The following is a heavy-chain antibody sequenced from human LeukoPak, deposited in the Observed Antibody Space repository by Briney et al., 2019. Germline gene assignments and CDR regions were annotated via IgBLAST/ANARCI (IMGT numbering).Heavy chain of an antibody. J-gene: IGHJ6*03. CDR3: AKDRAAVPIAAAGPGVYMDV. CDR2: ISDRGDSS. Sequence: GGSLGLSCAASGFTFSTYAMNWLRQAPGKGLEWVSGISDRGDSSRYADSVKGRFTISRDSSNNMLYLQMNSLRAEDTAVYYCAKDRAAVPIAAAGPGVYMDVWGKGTTVTVSS. D-gene: IGHD6-13*01. CDR1: GFTFSTYA. V-gene: IGHV3-23*01.